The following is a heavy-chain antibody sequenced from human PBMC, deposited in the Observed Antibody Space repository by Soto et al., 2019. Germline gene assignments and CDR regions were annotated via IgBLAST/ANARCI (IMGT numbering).Heavy chain of an antibody. CDR2: VYYSGST. D-gene: IGHD3-3*01. Sequence: SETLSLTCSVSGGSVSSGSYYWNWIRQPQGKALEWIGKVYYSGSTTYNLSLKSRVTISVDRSKNQFSLMLSSVTAADTAVYYCARLTYYYFWSDHDYWGQGTPVTVSS. CDR1: GGSVSSGSYY. CDR3: ARLTYYYFWSDHDY. J-gene: IGHJ4*02. V-gene: IGHV4-61*01.